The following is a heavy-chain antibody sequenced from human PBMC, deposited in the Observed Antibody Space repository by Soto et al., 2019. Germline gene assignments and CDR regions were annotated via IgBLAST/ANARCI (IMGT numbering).Heavy chain of an antibody. CDR2: INHSGST. Sequence: PSETLSLTCAVYGGSFSGYYWSWIRQPPGKGLEWIGEINHSGSTNYNPSLKSRATISVDTSKNQFSLKLSSVTAADTAVYYCARAPASTGIHFDYWGQGTLVTVSS. CDR3: ARAPASTGIHFDY. CDR1: GGSFSGYY. V-gene: IGHV4-34*01. J-gene: IGHJ4*02. D-gene: IGHD1-1*01.